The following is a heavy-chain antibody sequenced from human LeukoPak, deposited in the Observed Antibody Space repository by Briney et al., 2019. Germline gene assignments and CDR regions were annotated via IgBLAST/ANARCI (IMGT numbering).Heavy chain of an antibody. CDR1: EFTASSNY. D-gene: IGHD2-21*02. V-gene: IGHV3-66*01. CDR3: ARKTATASPFDY. CDR2: IYSGGST. Sequence: GSLRLSCAASEFTASSNYMIWVRQAPGKGLEWVSVIYSGGSTYYADSVKGRFTISRDKSKNTLYLQMNSLRAEDTAVYYCARKTATASPFDYWGQGTLVTVSS. J-gene: IGHJ4*02.